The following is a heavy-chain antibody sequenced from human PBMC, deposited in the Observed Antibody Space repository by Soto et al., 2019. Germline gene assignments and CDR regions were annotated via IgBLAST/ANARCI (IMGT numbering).Heavy chain of an antibody. J-gene: IGHJ4*02. CDR3: PTDRGGGGY. Sequence: EVQLVESGGGLIQPGGSLRLSCAVSGFTVSNNYMSWVRQAPGKGLEGVSVIYSGGYTAYGDSVKGRFTISRDNSKTTFNLQNNGLGADDGAFFYWPTDRGGGGYWGQGTLVTVSS. CDR1: GFTVSNNY. D-gene: IGHD3-10*01. V-gene: IGHV3-53*01. CDR2: IYSGGYT.